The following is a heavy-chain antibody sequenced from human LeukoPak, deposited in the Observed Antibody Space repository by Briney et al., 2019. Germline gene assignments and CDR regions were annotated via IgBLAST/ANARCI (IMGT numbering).Heavy chain of an antibody. V-gene: IGHV3-30*04. J-gene: IGHJ4*02. CDR1: GYTFSSYA. CDR3: ASDKKGIAAAGLDY. D-gene: IGHD6-13*01. Sequence: PGGSLRLSCAASGYTFSSYAMHWVRQAPGKGPEWVAVISYDGSNKYYADSVKGRFTISRDNSKNTLYLQMNSLRAEDTAVYYCASDKKGIAAAGLDYWGQGTLVTVSS. CDR2: ISYDGSNK.